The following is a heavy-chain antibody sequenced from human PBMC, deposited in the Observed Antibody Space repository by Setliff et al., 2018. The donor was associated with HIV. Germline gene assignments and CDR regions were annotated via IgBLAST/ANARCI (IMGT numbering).Heavy chain of an antibody. CDR2: IYHSGNT. J-gene: IGHJ4*02. CDR3: ARRRGQKATGWYYFDF. D-gene: IGHD6-19*01. V-gene: IGHV4-39*01. Sequence: SETLSLTCPPGESQGPPSNTYFWDWIRQAPGKGLEWIGSIYHSGNTYYNPSLKSRVSISVDTSKRQFSLKLTSVTAGDSALYYCARRRGQKATGWYYFDFWGQGALVTVSS. CDR1: GPPSNTYF.